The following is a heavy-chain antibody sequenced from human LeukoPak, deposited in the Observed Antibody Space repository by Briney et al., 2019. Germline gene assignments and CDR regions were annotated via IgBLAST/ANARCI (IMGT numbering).Heavy chain of an antibody. Sequence: ASVKVSCKVSGYTLTELSMHWVRQAPGKGLEWIGGFDPEDGETIYAQKFQGRVTMTRDTSTSTVYMELSSLRSEDTAVYYCARDPRIAVAGNYYFGYWGQGTLVTVSS. CDR1: GYTLTELS. CDR2: FDPEDGET. CDR3: ARDPRIAVAGNYYFGY. J-gene: IGHJ4*02. D-gene: IGHD6-19*01. V-gene: IGHV1-24*01.